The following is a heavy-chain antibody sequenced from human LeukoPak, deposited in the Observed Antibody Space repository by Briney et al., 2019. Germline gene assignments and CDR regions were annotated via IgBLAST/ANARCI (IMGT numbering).Heavy chain of an antibody. CDR2: INPNSGGT. V-gene: IGHV1-2*02. J-gene: IGHJ4*02. CDR1: GYTFTGYY. D-gene: IGHD2-2*02. Sequence: ASVKVSCKASGYTFTGYYMHWVRQAPGQGLEWMGWINPNSGGTNYAQKFQGRVTKTRDTSISTAYMELSRLRSDDTAVYYCARGSRITIPAALLNDYWGQGTLVTVSS. CDR3: ARGSRITIPAALLNDY.